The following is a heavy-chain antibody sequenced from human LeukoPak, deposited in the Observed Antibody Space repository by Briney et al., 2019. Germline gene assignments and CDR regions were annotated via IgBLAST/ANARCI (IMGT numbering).Heavy chain of an antibody. CDR2: ISGSGGST. CDR1: GITFSSYA. J-gene: IGHJ4*02. V-gene: IGHV3-23*01. Sequence: PGGSLRLFCAASGITFSSYAMSWVRQAPGKGLEWVSGISGSGGSTYYADSVKGRFTISRDNSKNTLYLQMNSLRVEDTALYYCVKDRLAWDLDYWGQGTLVTVSS. D-gene: IGHD1-26*01. CDR3: VKDRLAWDLDY.